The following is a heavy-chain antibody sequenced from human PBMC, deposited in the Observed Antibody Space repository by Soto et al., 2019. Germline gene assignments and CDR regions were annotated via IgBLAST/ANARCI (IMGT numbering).Heavy chain of an antibody. CDR1: GYTFRSND. J-gene: IGHJ6*02. CDR3: ARTNRDSSGWDCCMNV. D-gene: IGHD3-22*01. CDR2: MDPHSGGT. Sequence: QVQLVQSGAEVKKPGASVKVSCKASGYTFRSNDINWVRQAAGQGLEWMGWMDPHSGGTGYAQKFKGRVTMNRNTYISTAYMELSSLRYEDKAVYYCARTNRDSSGWDCCMNVWGQGTTVTFAS. V-gene: IGHV1-8*01.